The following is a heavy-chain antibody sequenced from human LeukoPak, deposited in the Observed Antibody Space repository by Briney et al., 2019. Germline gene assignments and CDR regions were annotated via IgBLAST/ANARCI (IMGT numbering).Heavy chain of an antibody. V-gene: IGHV4-59*12. CDR1: GGSIRSYY. Sequence: SETLSLTCTVSGGSIRSYYWSWIRQPPGKGLEWIGYISHSGSANYNTSLKSRVTISLDTSKNQFSLQLNSVTPEDTAVYYCARELVSPLYYYYYGMDVWGQGTTVTASS. CDR2: ISHSGSA. D-gene: IGHD2-8*02. J-gene: IGHJ6*02. CDR3: ARELVSPLYYYYYGMDV.